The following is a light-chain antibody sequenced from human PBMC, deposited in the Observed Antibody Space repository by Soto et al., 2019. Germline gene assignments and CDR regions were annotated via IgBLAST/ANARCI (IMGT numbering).Light chain of an antibody. V-gene: IGKV1-5*03. CDR3: QQYSSYSYT. J-gene: IGKJ2*01. Sequence: IQLTQSPSSLSASVGDSVTITCRASQGISSWLAWYQQKPGRAPKLLIYKASSLESGVPLRFSGSGSGTEFTLTISSLQPDDFATYYCQQYSSYSYTFGQGTKVDIK. CDR1: QGISSW. CDR2: KAS.